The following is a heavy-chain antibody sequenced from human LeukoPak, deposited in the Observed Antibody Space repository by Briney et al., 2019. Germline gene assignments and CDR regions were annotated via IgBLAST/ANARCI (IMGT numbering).Heavy chain of an antibody. CDR1: GFNFDDCG. CDR2: INWNGGST. CDR3: ARAYGKWNDVYFYAFDL. V-gene: IGHV3-20*04. D-gene: IGHD1-20*01. Sequence: PGGSLRLSCVASGFNFDDCGMSWVRQAPWKGAEWVSGINWNGGSTGYIDSVKGRFTISRDNAKNSLYLQMNSLRAEDTALYYCARAYGKWNDVYFYAFDLWGQGTMVTVSS. J-gene: IGHJ3*01.